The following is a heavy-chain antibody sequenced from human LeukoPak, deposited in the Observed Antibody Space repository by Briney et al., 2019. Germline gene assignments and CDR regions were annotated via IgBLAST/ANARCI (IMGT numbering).Heavy chain of an antibody. Sequence: ASVTVSCKASGYTFTSYGISWVRQAPGQGLEWMGWISAYNGNTTYAQKLQGRVTMTTDPSTSTAYMELRSLRSDDTAVSYCARRYYDDSSPISDYWGQGTLVTVSS. CDR3: ARRYYDDSSPISDY. V-gene: IGHV1-18*01. D-gene: IGHD3-22*01. CDR2: ISAYNGNT. CDR1: GYTFTSYG. J-gene: IGHJ4*02.